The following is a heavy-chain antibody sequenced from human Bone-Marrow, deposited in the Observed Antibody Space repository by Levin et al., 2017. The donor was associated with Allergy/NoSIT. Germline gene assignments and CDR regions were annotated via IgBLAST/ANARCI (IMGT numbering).Heavy chain of an antibody. CDR3: ARAHGLVHYYYYGMDV. CDR1: GYTFTSYD. J-gene: IGHJ6*02. V-gene: IGHV1-8*01. Sequence: ASVKVSCKASGYTFTSYDINWVRQATGQGLEWMGWMNPNSGNTGYAQKFQGRVTMTRNTSISTAYMELSSLRSEDTAVYYCARAHGLVHYYYYGMDVWGQGTTVTVSS. CDR2: MNPNSGNT. D-gene: IGHD6-19*01.